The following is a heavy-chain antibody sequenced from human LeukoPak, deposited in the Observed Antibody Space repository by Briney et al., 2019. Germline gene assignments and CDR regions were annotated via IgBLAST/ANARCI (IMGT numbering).Heavy chain of an antibody. V-gene: IGHV1-8*01. J-gene: IGHJ4*02. CDR3: ARGRGGTVVRGYLDY. Sequence: ASVRVSCKASGYTFTNYDIMWVRQATGQGPEWMGWMNSNSGNTGYAQKFQGRVTMTRDTSINTAYMELHSLTSEDTAVYYCARGRGGTVVRGYLDYWGQGTLVTVSS. CDR1: GYTFTNYD. D-gene: IGHD3-10*01. CDR2: MNSNSGNT.